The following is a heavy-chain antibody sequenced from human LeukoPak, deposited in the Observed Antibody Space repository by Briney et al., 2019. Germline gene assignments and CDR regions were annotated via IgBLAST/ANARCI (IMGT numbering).Heavy chain of an antibody. CDR2: INTNTGNP. V-gene: IGHV7-4-1*02. CDR1: GYTFTSYD. J-gene: IGHJ5*02. Sequence: ASVKVSCKASGYTFTSYDINWVRQATGQGLEWMGWINTNTGNPTYAQGFTGRFVFSLDTSVSTAYLQISSLKAEDTAVYYCARERYYYDSGGVNWFDPWGQGTLVTVSS. CDR3: ARERYYYDSGGVNWFDP. D-gene: IGHD3-22*01.